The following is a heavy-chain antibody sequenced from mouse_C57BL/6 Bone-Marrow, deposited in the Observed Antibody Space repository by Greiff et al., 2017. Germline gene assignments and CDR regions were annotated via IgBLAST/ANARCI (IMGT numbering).Heavy chain of an antibody. D-gene: IGHD2-3*01. CDR1: GFNITDDY. CDR3: TTEYEDGYYFDY. V-gene: IGHV14-4*01. J-gene: IGHJ2*01. CDR2: IDPENGDT. Sequence: VQLQQSGAELVRPGASVKLSCTASGFNITDDYMHWVKQRPEQGLEWIGWIDPENGDTEYASKFQGKATITADTSSNTAYLQLSSLTSEDTAVYYCTTEYEDGYYFDYWGQGTTLTVSS.